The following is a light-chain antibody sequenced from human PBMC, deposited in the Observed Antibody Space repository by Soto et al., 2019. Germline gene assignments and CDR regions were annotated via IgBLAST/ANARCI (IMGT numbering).Light chain of an antibody. Sequence: EIVMSQSPATLSVTPGERATLSCRASQSVRGYLAWYQQKPGQAPRLLIYDASFRVTGLPARFSGSGSGTDFTLTISGLEPEDFAVYYCQQRSDWPLTFGGGTMVDIK. CDR2: DAS. CDR1: QSVRGY. J-gene: IGKJ4*01. CDR3: QQRSDWPLT. V-gene: IGKV3-11*01.